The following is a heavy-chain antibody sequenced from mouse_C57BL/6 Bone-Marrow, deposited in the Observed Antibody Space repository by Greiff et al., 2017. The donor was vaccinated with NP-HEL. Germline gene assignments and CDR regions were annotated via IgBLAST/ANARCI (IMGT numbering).Heavy chain of an antibody. J-gene: IGHJ1*03. V-gene: IGHV5-12*01. CDR1: GFTFSDYY. CDR3: ARGITTVVATDWYFDV. D-gene: IGHD1-1*01. Sequence: KLMESGGGLVQPGGSLKLSCAASGFTFSDYYMYWVRQTPEKRLEWVAYISNGGGSTYYPDTVKGRFTISRDNAKNTLYLQMSRLKSEDTAMYYCARGITTVVATDWYFDVWGTGTTVTVSS. CDR2: ISNGGGST.